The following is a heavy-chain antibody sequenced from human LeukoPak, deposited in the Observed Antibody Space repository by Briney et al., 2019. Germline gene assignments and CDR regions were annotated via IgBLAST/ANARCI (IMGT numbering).Heavy chain of an antibody. V-gene: IGHV3-11*01. Sequence: AGGSLRLSCVGSAFTFSDYYVCWIRQAPGKGLEWVSCISNSGGTLPYADSVRGRFTISRDNTKNSLYLQMNSLRAEDTALYYCARKVQSSVRWTSDGYFTDITFDNWGQGTLVTVSS. CDR2: ISNSGGTL. CDR1: AFTFSDYY. D-gene: IGHD3-22*01. J-gene: IGHJ4*02. CDR3: ARKVQSSVRWTSDGYFTDITFDN.